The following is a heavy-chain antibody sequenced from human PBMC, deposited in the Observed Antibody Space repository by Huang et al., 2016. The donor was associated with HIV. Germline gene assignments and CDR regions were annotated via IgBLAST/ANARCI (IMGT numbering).Heavy chain of an antibody. CDR3: ARVEINTLTGYFSSFDN. CDR1: GGSFRNYF. D-gene: IGHD3-9*01. J-gene: IGHJ4*02. V-gene: IGHV4-34*01. CDR2: INHSGRT. Sequence: QVHLQQWGAGLLKPSEALSLTCAVYGGSFRNYFWSWIRQPPGKGLEWIGEINHSGRTSDSPSLKSRGTISVDTSKNQFSVKLSSVTAADTSVYYCARVEINTLTGYFSSFDNWGQGTLVTVSS.